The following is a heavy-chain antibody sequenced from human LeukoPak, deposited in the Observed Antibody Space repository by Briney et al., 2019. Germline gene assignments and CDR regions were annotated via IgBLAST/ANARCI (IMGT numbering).Heavy chain of an antibody. CDR1: AFTFSDYS. Sequence: GGSLRLSCAASAFTFSDYSMNWVRQAPGKGLEWISYIDTSSSTMYYADSVMGRFTISRDNAKESLYLQMNSLRAEDTAMYYCARLVWDTTMADGDIDSWGQGTLLIVSS. D-gene: IGHD5-18*01. J-gene: IGHJ4*02. CDR2: IDTSSSTM. V-gene: IGHV3-48*01. CDR3: ARLVWDTTMADGDIDS.